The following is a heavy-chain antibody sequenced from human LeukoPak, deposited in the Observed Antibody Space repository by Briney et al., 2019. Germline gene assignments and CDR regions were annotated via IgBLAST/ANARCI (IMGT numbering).Heavy chain of an antibody. CDR2: IYHNGST. CDR3: ARGEVGRGTRLYSSSWYRPYYMDV. CDR1: GYSISSGYY. J-gene: IGHJ6*03. Sequence: SETLSLTCTVSGYSISSGYYWGWIRQPPGKGLEWIGNIYHNGSTDYNPSLKSRVTISVDTSKNQFSLKLSSVTAADTAVYYCARGEVGRGTRLYSSSWYRPYYMDVWGKGTTVTVSS. D-gene: IGHD6-13*01. V-gene: IGHV4-38-2*02.